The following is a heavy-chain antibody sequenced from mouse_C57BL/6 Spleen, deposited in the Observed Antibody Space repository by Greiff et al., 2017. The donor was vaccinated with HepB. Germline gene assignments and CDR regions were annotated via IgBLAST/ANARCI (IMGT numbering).Heavy chain of an antibody. V-gene: IGHV1-18*01. Sequence: EVQRVESGPELVKPGASVKIPCKASGYTFTDYNMDWVKQSHGKSLEWIGDINPNNGGTIYNQKFKGKATLTVDKSSSTAYMELRSLTSEDTAVYYCARMRFYAMDYWGQGTSVTVSS. CDR2: INPNNGGT. J-gene: IGHJ4*01. CDR3: ARMRFYAMDY. CDR1: GYTFTDYN.